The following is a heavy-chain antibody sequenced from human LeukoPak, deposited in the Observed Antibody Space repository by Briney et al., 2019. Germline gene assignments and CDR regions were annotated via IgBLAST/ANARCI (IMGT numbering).Heavy chain of an antibody. D-gene: IGHD2-8*01. V-gene: IGHV3-7*01. J-gene: IGHJ4*02. CDR2: INQGEGGK. Sequence: GGSLRLSCVASGFTLSDFGMSWVRQAPGQGLEWVASINQGEGGKRFVDSVKGRFTISRDNAKNSLFLQMNSLRAEDTAVYFCARDGCTSTTCSPLGGFHHWAQATRVTVSS. CDR1: GFTLSDFG. CDR3: ARDGCTSTTCSPLGGFHH.